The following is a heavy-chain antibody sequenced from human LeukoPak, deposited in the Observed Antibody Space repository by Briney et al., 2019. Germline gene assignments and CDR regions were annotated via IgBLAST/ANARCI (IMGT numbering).Heavy chain of an antibody. D-gene: IGHD2-2*02. V-gene: IGHV1-18*01. J-gene: IGHJ5*02. CDR2: ISAYNGNT. Sequence: ASVKVSCKASGYTFTSYGISWVRQAPGQGLEWMGWISAYNGNTNYAQKLQGRVTMTTDTSTSTAYMELRSLRSDDTAVYYCAAKICSSTSCYNNWFDPWGQGTLVTVSS. CDR1: GYTFTSYG. CDR3: AAKICSSTSCYNNWFDP.